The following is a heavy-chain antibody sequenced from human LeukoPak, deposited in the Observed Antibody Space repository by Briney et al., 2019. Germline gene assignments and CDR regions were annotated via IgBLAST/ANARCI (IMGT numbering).Heavy chain of an antibody. D-gene: IGHD6-19*01. CDR3: ARGGVGQWLVRLFDY. J-gene: IGHJ4*02. V-gene: IGHV4-61*01. CDR1: GGSVSSGSYY. Sequence: ASETLSLTCTVSGGSVSSGSYYWSWIRQPPGKGLEWIGYIYSSGSTNYNPSLKSRITISVDTSKNQFSLKLSSVTAADTAVYYCARGGVGQWLVRLFDYWGQGTLVTVSS. CDR2: IYSSGST.